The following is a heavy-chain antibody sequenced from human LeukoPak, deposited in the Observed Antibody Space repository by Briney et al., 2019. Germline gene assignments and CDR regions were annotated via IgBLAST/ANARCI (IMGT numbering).Heavy chain of an antibody. CDR3: ARPIVATNLDY. Sequence: GRSLRLCCVASGFPFSAYGMHWVRQAPGKGLEWVAVMSSYGTIIHYADCVKGRFTISRDNAKNSLYLQMNSLRAEDTAVYYCARPIVATNLDYWGQGTLVTVSS. J-gene: IGHJ4*02. D-gene: IGHD5-12*01. V-gene: IGHV3-33*01. CDR1: GFPFSAYG. CDR2: MSSYGTII.